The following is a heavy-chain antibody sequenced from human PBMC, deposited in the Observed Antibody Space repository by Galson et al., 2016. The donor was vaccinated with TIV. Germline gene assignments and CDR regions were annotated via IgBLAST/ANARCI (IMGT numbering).Heavy chain of an antibody. CDR3: ARDLSPETTTPFDY. CDR1: GYTFTGYY. D-gene: IGHD4-17*01. CDR2: INPNSGDT. V-gene: IGHV1-2*02. Sequence: SVKVSCKASGYTFTGYYIHYVRQAPGQGLEWMGWINPNSGDTNYAQKFQGRVTMTRDTSISTAYMEQSRLRSDDTAMYYCARDLSPETTTPFDYWGQGTLVTVSS. J-gene: IGHJ4*02.